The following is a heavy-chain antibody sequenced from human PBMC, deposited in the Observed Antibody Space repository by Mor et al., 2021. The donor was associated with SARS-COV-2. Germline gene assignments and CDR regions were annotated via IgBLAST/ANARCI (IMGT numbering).Heavy chain of an antibody. V-gene: IGHV3-23*01. J-gene: IGHJ4*02. D-gene: IGHD6-13*01. CDR3: ATAIGAAARLSPFDF. Sequence: RFTISRDNSKNSLYLQMNFLRAEDTAVYYCATAIGAAARLSPFDFWGQGTPVTVSS.